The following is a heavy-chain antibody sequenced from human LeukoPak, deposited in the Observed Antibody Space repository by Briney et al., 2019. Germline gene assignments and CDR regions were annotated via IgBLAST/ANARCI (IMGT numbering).Heavy chain of an antibody. Sequence: ASVKVSCKASGYSITNYAILWVRQAPGQGLEWMGWINTNTEKSTYAPGFTGRYVFSLDSSVNTAYLQISSLKAEDTALYYCATGGGYRFAYWGQGTLVTVSS. V-gene: IGHV7-4-1*02. D-gene: IGHD6-25*01. J-gene: IGHJ4*02. CDR1: GYSITNYA. CDR3: ATGGGYRFAY. CDR2: INTNTEKS.